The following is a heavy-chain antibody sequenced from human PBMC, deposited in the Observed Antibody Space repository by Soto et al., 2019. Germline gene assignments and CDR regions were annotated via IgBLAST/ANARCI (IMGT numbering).Heavy chain of an antibody. CDR1: GFTLNNHA. Sequence: EVQLLESGGGLVQPGGSLRLSCTASGFTLNNHAMSWVRQAPGKGLEWVSVISGSDGSTYYADSVRGRFSISRDSSKNPLYLQMSSLRAEDTAVYYCASPPRATVTDNIFDFWGPGTLVTVSS. CDR3: ASPPRATVTDNIFDF. CDR2: ISGSDGST. D-gene: IGHD4-17*01. V-gene: IGHV3-23*01. J-gene: IGHJ4*02.